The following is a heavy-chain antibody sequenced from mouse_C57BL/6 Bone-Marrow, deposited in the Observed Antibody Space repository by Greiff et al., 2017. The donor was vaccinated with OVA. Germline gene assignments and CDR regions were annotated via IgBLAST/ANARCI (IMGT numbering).Heavy chain of an antibody. D-gene: IGHD1-1*01. J-gene: IGHJ1*03. CDR2: IYPGSGNT. CDR3: ARRGHYGSSYGYFDV. V-gene: IGHV1-76*01. CDR1: GYTFTDYY. Sequence: QVQLQQSGAELVRPGASVKLSCKASGYTFTDYYINWVKQRPGQGLEWIARIYPGSGNTYYNEKFKGKATLTAEKSSSTAYMQLSSLTSEDSAVYFCARRGHYGSSYGYFDVWGTGTTVTVSS.